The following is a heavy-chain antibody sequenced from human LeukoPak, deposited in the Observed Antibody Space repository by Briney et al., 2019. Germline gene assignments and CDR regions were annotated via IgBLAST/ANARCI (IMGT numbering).Heavy chain of an antibody. V-gene: IGHV3-21*04. CDR2: ISSSSSYI. Sequence: PGGSLRLSCAASGFGFSSYNMNWVRQAPGKGPEWVSSISSSSSYIYYADSVKGRFTISRDYSKNTLSLQMNSLRAEDTAVYYCAKTPYAVTSEAYNFDVWGRGTMVTVS. D-gene: IGHD4-17*01. J-gene: IGHJ3*01. CDR1: GFGFSSYN. CDR3: AKTPYAVTSEAYNFDV.